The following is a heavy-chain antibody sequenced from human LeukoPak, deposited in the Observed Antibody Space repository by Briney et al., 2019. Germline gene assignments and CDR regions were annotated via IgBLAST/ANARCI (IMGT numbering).Heavy chain of an antibody. CDR3: ARGNSLDY. D-gene: IGHD4-23*01. Sequence: GGSLRLSCVASGFNFNSYWMSWVRQAPGKGLEWVANIKQDGSETYYVDSVKGRSTIPRGNAKNSLYLQMNSLRAEDTAVYYCARGNSLDYWGQGTLVTVSS. J-gene: IGHJ4*02. CDR1: GFNFNSYW. CDR2: IKQDGSET. V-gene: IGHV3-7*01.